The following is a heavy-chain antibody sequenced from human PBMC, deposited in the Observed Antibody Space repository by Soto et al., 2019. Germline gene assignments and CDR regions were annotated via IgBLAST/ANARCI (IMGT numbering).Heavy chain of an antibody. CDR1: GFAFSTYG. CDR2: IKQDGSEK. D-gene: IGHD3-22*01. J-gene: IGHJ4*02. Sequence: QSGGSLRLSCAASGFAFSTYGMHWVRQAPGKGLEWVANIKQDGSEKYYVDSVKGRFTISRDNAKNSLYLQMNSLRAEDTAVYYCARERHYYDSNDYIAYWGQGTLVTVSS. CDR3: ARERHYYDSNDYIAY. V-gene: IGHV3-7*03.